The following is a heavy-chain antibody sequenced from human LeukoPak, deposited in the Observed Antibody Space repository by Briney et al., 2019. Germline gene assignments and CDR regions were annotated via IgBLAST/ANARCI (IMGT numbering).Heavy chain of an antibody. Sequence: PETLSHTCAVYGGSFSGNYWSWIRQPPGKGLEWSGAINNSGSINYKPSLKSRVTISVDTSKIQFSLKLSSVTAEDTAVYYCARNNWNSLMGGYYCYMDVWGKGTTVTVSS. D-gene: IGHD1-7*01. CDR1: GGSFSGNY. CDR2: INNSGSI. V-gene: IGHV4-34*01. J-gene: IGHJ6*03. CDR3: ARNNWNSLMGGYYCYMDV.